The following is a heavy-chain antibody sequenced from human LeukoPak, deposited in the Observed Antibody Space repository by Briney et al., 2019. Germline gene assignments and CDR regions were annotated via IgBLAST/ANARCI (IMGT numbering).Heavy chain of an antibody. V-gene: IGHV4-59*01. CDR2: IYYSGST. CDR3: AREGRYFDWLLYDY. J-gene: IGHJ4*02. D-gene: IGHD3-9*01. Sequence: SETLSLTCTVSGGSISSYCWSWIRQPPGKGLEWIGYIYYSGSTNYNPSLKSRVTISVDTSKNQFSLKLSSVTAADTAVYYCAREGRYFDWLLYDYWGQGTLVTVSS. CDR1: GGSISSYC.